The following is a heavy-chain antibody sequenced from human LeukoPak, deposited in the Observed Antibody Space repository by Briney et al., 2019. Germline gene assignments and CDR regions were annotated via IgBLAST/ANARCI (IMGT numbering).Heavy chain of an antibody. CDR2: INHSGST. CDR3: ARCRGDYRSYSYYYMDV. CDR1: GGSFSGYY. V-gene: IGHV4-34*01. D-gene: IGHD2-21*02. Sequence: PSETLSLTCAVYGGSFSGYYWSWIRQPPAKGLEWIGEINHSGSTNYNPSLKSRVTISVDTSKNQFSLKLSSVTAADTAVYYCARCRGDYRSYSYYYMDVWGKGTTVTVSS. J-gene: IGHJ6*03.